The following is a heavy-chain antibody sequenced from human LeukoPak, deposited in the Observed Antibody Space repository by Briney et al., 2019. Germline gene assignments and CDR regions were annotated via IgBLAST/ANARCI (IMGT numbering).Heavy chain of an antibody. CDR2: LKQDGSEK. Sequence: GGSLRLSCAASGFTFSRYWMSWVRQVLRKGLEWVANLKQDGSEKYYVDSVKGRFTISRDNAKNSLYLQMNSLRAEDTAVYYCARDKGDYDTSGSLFVFGGQGTLVTVSS. J-gene: IGHJ4*02. CDR1: GFTFSRYW. V-gene: IGHV3-7*03. CDR3: ARDKGDYDTSGSLFVF. D-gene: IGHD3-22*01.